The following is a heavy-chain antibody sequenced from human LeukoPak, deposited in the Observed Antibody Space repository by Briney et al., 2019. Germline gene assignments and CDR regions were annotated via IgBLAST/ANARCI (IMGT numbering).Heavy chain of an antibody. D-gene: IGHD2-15*01. CDR1: GYTFTGYY. J-gene: IGHJ4*02. CDR3: ASSGCSGGTCYFPDY. V-gene: IGHV1-2*02. CDR2: INPNSGGT. Sequence: ASVKVSCKASGYTFTGYYMHWVRQAPGQGLEWMGWINPNSGGTNYAQKLQGRVTMTTDTSTSTAYMELRSLRSDDTAVYYCASSGCSGGTCYFPDYWGQGTLVTVSS.